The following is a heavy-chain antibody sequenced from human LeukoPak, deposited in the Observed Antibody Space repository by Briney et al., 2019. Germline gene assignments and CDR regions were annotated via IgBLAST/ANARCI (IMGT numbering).Heavy chain of an antibody. CDR3: ARVIAFHGWSLDV. Sequence: GGSLRLSCAASGFTFCSFGMNWVRQAPGKGLEWVSYIGSSSSTIYYADSVKGRFTISRDNAKNSLYLQMNSLRAEDTAVYYCARVIAFHGWSLDVWGQGTRVTVSS. J-gene: IGHJ6*02. CDR2: IGSSSSTI. CDR1: GFTFCSFG. V-gene: IGHV3-48*01. D-gene: IGHD3-3*01.